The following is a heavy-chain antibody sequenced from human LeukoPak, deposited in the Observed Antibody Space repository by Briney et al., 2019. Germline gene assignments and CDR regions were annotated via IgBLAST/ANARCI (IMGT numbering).Heavy chain of an antibody. CDR1: GGSISNYY. J-gene: IGHJ4*02. Sequence: SETLSLTCTVSGGSISNYYWSWIRQPPGKGLEYIGYIYQTGDTNSNPSLKSRVTISVDTSKNQFSLKLSSVTAADTAVYYCASSDDYWGQGTLVTVSS. CDR3: ASSDDY. CDR2: IYQTGDT. V-gene: IGHV4-59*08.